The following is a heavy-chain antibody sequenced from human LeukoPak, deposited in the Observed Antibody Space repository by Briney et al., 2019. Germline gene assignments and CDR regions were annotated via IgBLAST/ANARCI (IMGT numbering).Heavy chain of an antibody. Sequence: ASVKVSCKASGYTFTYYGISWVRQAHGQGLEWMGWISADNGKTNYAQKFQGRVTVTRDTSTSTAYMELGSLRSDDTAVYYCARDEGGNYSGMDVWGQGTTVTVSS. V-gene: IGHV1-18*01. J-gene: IGHJ6*02. CDR1: GYTFTYYG. CDR3: ARDEGGNYSGMDV. CDR2: ISADNGKT.